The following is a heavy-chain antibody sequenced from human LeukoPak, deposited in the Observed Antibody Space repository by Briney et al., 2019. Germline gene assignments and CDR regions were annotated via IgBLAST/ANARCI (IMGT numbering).Heavy chain of an antibody. V-gene: IGHV4-34*01. CDR2: INHSGST. D-gene: IGHD2-2*01. J-gene: IGHJ6*03. Sequence: SETLSLTCAVYGGSFSGYYWSWIRQPPGKGLEWIGEINHSGSTNYNPSLKSRVNISVDTSKNQFSLKLSSVTAADTAVYYCARVHVVVPAAMFYYYYYYMDVWGKGTTVTVSS. CDR3: ARVHVVVPAAMFYYYYYYMDV. CDR1: GGSFSGYY.